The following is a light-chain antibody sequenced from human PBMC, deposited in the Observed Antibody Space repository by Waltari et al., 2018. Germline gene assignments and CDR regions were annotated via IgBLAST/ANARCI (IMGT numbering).Light chain of an antibody. CDR3: QQYNSWPPLT. Sequence: EIVMTQSPVTLSVFPGERATLPCTASQSVSRNLAWYQQKPGQAPRLLIYGASTRATGIPDRFSGSGSGTEFTLTISSMQSEDFAVYYCQQYNSWPPLTFGGGTKVEIK. V-gene: IGKV3-15*01. J-gene: IGKJ4*01. CDR2: GAS. CDR1: QSVSRN.